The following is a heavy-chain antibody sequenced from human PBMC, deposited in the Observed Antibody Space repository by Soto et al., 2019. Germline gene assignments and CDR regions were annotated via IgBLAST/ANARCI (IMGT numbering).Heavy chain of an antibody. CDR2: ISYDGSNK. CDR3: TRGNIGPDY. J-gene: IGHJ4*02. Sequence: PGGSLRLSCAASGFTFSSYAMHWVRQAPGKGLEWVAVISYDGSNKYYADSVKGRFTISRDNAKNTLYLQMNSLRAEDTALYYCTRGNIGPDYWGQGALVTVSS. V-gene: IGHV3-30-3*01. CDR1: GFTFSSYA.